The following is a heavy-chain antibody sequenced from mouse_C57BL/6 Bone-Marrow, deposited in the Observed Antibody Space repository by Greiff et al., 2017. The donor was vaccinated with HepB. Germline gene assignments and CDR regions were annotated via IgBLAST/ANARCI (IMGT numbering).Heavy chain of an antibody. CDR2: IYPRSGNT. CDR3: ARDKTAQAPFAY. D-gene: IGHD3-2*02. V-gene: IGHV1-81*01. CDR1: GYTFTSYG. J-gene: IGHJ3*01. Sequence: QVQLKQSGAELARPGASVKLSCKASGYTFTSYGISWVKQRTGQGLEWIGEIYPRSGNTYYNEKFKGKATLTADKSSSTAYMELRSLTSEDSAVYFCARDKTAQAPFAYWGQGTLVTVSA.